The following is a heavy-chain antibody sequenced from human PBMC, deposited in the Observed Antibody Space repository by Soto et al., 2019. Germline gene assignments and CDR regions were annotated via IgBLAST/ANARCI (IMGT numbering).Heavy chain of an antibody. D-gene: IGHD5-12*01. J-gene: IGHJ4*02. CDR1: GFTFSSYA. V-gene: IGHV3-23*01. CDR3: AKDTTLDALYIVATMYFDY. CDR2: ISGSGGTI. Sequence: PGGSLRLSCAASGFTFSSYAMSRVRQAPGRGLQWVTLISGSGGTIYYADSVKGRFTISRDNSKNTLYLQMNSLRAEDTAVYYCAKDTTLDALYIVATMYFDYWGQGNLVTVSS.